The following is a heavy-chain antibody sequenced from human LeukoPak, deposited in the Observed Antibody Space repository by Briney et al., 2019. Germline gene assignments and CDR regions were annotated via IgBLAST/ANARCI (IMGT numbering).Heavy chain of an antibody. CDR2: IKSNTDGGTT. J-gene: IGHJ4*02. CDR1: GFIFSNAW. D-gene: IGHD4-17*01. Sequence: GGSLRLSCAASGFIFSNAWMSWVRQAPGKGLEWVGRIKSNTDGGTTDYAAPVKGRFTISRDDSKNTLYLQMNSLKTEDTAVYYCTTDWATVTTSNYWGQGTLVTVSS. V-gene: IGHV3-15*01. CDR3: TTDWATVTTSNY.